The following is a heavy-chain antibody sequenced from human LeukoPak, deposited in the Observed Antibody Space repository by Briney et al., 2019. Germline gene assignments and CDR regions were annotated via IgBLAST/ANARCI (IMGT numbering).Heavy chain of an antibody. CDR1: GGSISSFSYY. J-gene: IGHJ4*02. V-gene: IGHV4-39*01. CDR2: VFHSGST. D-gene: IGHD6-13*01. Sequence: PSETLSLTCTVSGGSISSFSYYWGWIRQPPGKGLECIGNVFHSGSTNYNPSLKGRVTISVDTSKNQFSPKLTSVTAADTAVYYCATPSPGIAVAGGDFDYWGQGTLVTVSS. CDR3: ATPSPGIAVAGGDFDY.